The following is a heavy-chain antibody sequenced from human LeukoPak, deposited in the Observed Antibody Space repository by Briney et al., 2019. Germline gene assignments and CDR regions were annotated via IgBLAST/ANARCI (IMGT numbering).Heavy chain of an antibody. J-gene: IGHJ1*01. V-gene: IGHV3-66*01. CDR2: IYSGGST. D-gene: IGHD6-25*01. CDR1: GFSVSNNY. Sequence: GGSLRLSCITSGFSVSNNYMSWVRQAPGKGLEWVSVIYSGGSTVYADSLVGRFTISSDNYKNTLYLQMNSLRAEDTTVVYYSSDGSAPEYFQHWGQGTLVTVSS. CDR3: SSDGSAPEYFQH.